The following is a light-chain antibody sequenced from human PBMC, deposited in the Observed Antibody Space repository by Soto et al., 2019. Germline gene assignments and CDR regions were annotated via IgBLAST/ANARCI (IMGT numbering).Light chain of an antibody. J-gene: IGLJ1*01. CDR2: EVY. V-gene: IGLV2-14*01. CDR3: SSYTTSSTLHD. CDR1: SNDVGGYDY. Sequence: SVLTQPASVSGSPGQSITISCTGTSNDVGGYDYVSWYQQHPGKAPKLIIFEVYNRPSGVSNRFSGSKSGNKASLTISGVQDEDEADYFLSSYTTSSTLHDFANGTKGTV.